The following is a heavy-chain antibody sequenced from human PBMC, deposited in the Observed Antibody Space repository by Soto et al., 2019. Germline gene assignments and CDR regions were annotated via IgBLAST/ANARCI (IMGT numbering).Heavy chain of an antibody. CDR2: IIPIFDTA. V-gene: IGHV1-69*13. CDR3: ARHDCISTSCYYYYYYSMDV. CDR1: GYSFTSHY. J-gene: IGHJ6*02. D-gene: IGHD2-2*01. Sequence: SVKVSCKAIGYSFTSHYMHWVRQAPGQGLEWMGGIIPIFDTANYAQKFQGRVTITADESTSTAYMELSSLRSEDTAVYYCARHDCISTSCYYYYYYSMDVWG.